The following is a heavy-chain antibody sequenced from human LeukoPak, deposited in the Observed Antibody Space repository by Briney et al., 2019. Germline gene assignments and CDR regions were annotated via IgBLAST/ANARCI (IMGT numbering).Heavy chain of an antibody. J-gene: IGHJ5*02. CDR1: GYAFTGYY. D-gene: IGHD6-19*01. V-gene: IGHV1-2*02. CDR3: AKGSVVAGSKSLTYHWFDP. Sequence: ASVKVSCKASGYAFTGYYIHWVRQAPGQRLEWMGWINPNSGGTKYAQKFQGRVTMTRDTSITTAYMGLSRLRSDDTAVYYCAKGSVVAGSKSLTYHWFDPWGQGTLVTVSS. CDR2: INPNSGGT.